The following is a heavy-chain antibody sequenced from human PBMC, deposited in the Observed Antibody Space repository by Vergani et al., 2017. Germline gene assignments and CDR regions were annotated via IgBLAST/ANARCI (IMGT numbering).Heavy chain of an antibody. V-gene: IGHV3-9*01. D-gene: IGHD4-23*01. Sequence: EVQLVESGGGLVQPGRSLRLSCAASGFTFDDYAMHWVRQAPGKGLEWVSGISWNSGSIGYADSVKGRFTISRDNAKNSLYLQMNSLRAEDTALYYCAKDERPMGGGNIGEYYFDYWGQGTLVTVSS. CDR2: ISWNSGSI. CDR1: GFTFDDYA. CDR3: AKDERPMGGGNIGEYYFDY. J-gene: IGHJ4*02.